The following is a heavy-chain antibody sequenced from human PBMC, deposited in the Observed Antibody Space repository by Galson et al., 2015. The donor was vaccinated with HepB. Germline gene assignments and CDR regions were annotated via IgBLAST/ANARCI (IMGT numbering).Heavy chain of an antibody. Sequence: SVKVSCKAPGYTFTSYDINWVRQATGQGLEWMGWMNPNSGNTGYAQKFQGRVTMTRNTSISTAYMELSSLRSEDTAVYYRARAGPKPSFRIRVYYYMDVWGKGTTVTVSS. CDR1: GYTFTSYD. V-gene: IGHV1-8*01. CDR2: MNPNSGNT. D-gene: IGHD3-10*01. J-gene: IGHJ6*03. CDR3: ARAGPKPSFRIRVYYYMDV.